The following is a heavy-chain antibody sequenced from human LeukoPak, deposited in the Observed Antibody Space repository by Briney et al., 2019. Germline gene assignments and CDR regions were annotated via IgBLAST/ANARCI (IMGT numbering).Heavy chain of an antibody. Sequence: GGSLRLSCAASGFTFSSYWMSWVRQAPGKGLEWVANIKQDGSEKYYVDSVKGRFTISRDNAKNSLYLQMNSLRAEDTAVYYCARSPRGQQLVRDYYYYGMDVWGQGTTVTVSS. J-gene: IGHJ6*02. CDR2: IKQDGSEK. D-gene: IGHD6-13*01. CDR3: ARSPRGQQLVRDYYYYGMDV. V-gene: IGHV3-7*01. CDR1: GFTFSSYW.